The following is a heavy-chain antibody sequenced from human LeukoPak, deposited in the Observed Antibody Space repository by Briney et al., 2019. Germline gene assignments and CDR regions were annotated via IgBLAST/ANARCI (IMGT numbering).Heavy chain of an antibody. D-gene: IGHD4-17*01. CDR1: GFTFSSYS. J-gene: IGHJ4*02. V-gene: IGHV3-64*01. Sequence: GGSLRLSCAASGFTFSSYSFHWVRQAPGKGREYVSAISSNGGGTYYANSVKGTFTISRDNSKNTLYLHMGSLRADDMAVYYCARVGDYNHVYFDYWGQGTLVTVSS. CDR3: ARVGDYNHVYFDY. CDR2: ISSNGGGT.